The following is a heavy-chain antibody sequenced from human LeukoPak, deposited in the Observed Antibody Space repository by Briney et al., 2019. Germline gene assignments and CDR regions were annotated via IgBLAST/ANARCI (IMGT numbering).Heavy chain of an antibody. CDR2: INAGSGNI. D-gene: IGHD3-22*01. Sequence: ASVKVSCKASGFTSTSYAMHWVRQAPGQRLEWMGWINAGSGNIQYSQKFQGRVTITRDTSASTAYMELSSVRSEDTAVYYCARDYYYDSSGYYDYWGQGTLVTVSS. CDR3: ARDYYYDSSGYYDY. CDR1: GFTSTSYA. J-gene: IGHJ4*02. V-gene: IGHV1-3*01.